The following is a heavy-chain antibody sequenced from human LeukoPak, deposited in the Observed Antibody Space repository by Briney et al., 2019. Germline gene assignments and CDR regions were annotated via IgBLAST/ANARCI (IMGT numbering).Heavy chain of an antibody. Sequence: GGSLRLSCAASGFTFSTYAMSWVRQAPGKGLEWVSAISISGSKTYYADSVKGRFTISRDNSKNTLYLQMNSLRAEDTAVYYCANEIRPNDYWGQGTQVTVSS. V-gene: IGHV3-23*01. CDR3: ANEIRPNDY. D-gene: IGHD4-17*01. J-gene: IGHJ4*02. CDR2: ISISGSKT. CDR1: GFTFSTYA.